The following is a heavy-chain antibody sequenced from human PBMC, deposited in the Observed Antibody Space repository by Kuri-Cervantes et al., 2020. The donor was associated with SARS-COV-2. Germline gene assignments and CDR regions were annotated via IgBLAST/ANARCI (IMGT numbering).Heavy chain of an antibody. V-gene: IGHV3-30*04. CDR2: ISYDGSNK. D-gene: IGHD3-3*01. CDR3: ARDPDFWSGYRFDY. Sequence: GESLKISCAASGFTFSSYAMHWVRQAPGKGLEWVAVISYDGSNKYYADSVKGRFTISRDNSKNTLYLQMNSLRAEDTAVYYCARDPDFWSGYRFDYWGQGTLVTVSS. CDR1: GFTFSSYA. J-gene: IGHJ4*02.